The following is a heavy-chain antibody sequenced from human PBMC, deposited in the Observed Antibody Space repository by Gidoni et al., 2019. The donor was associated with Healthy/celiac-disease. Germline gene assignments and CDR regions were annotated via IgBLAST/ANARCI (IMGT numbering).Heavy chain of an antibody. Sequence: EVQLLESGGGLVQPGGSLRLSCAASGFTFTTYAMSWVRQAPGKGLGWVSAISGSGGSTYYAESVKGRFTISRDNSKNTLYLQMNSLRAEDTAVYYCAKDYCRYSGSHCHFDYWGQGTLVTVSS. CDR1: GFTFTTYA. CDR3: AKDYCRYSGSHCHFDY. V-gene: IGHV3-23*01. J-gene: IGHJ4*02. D-gene: IGHD1-26*01. CDR2: ISGSGGST.